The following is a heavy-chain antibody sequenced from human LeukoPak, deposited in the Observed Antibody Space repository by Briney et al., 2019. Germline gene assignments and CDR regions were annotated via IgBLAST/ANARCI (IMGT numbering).Heavy chain of an antibody. Sequence: AASVKVSCKASGYTFTGYCMHWVRQAPGQGLEWMGRINPNSGGTNYAQKFQGRVTMTRDTSISTAYMELSRLRSDDTAVYYCARARTETGIAVSGTFNWFDPWGQGTLVTVSS. CDR2: INPNSGGT. J-gene: IGHJ5*02. V-gene: IGHV1-2*06. CDR3: ARARTETGIAVSGTFNWFDP. D-gene: IGHD6-19*01. CDR1: GYTFTGYC.